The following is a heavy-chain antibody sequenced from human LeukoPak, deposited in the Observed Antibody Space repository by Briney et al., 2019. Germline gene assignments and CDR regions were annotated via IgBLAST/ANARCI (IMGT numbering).Heavy chain of an antibody. CDR3: ARDAPRGYGSGSRDPDY. D-gene: IGHD3-10*01. V-gene: IGHV4-39*07. Sequence: SETLSLTCTVSGVSISSSSYYWGWIRQPPGKGLEWIGSIYYSGSTYYNPSLKSRVTISVDTSKNQFSLKLSSVTAADTAVYYCARDAPRGYGSGSRDPDYWGQGTLVTVSS. CDR2: IYYSGST. J-gene: IGHJ4*02. CDR1: GVSISSSSYY.